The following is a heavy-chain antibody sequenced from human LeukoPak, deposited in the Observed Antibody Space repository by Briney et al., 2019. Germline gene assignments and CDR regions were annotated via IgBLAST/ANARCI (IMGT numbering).Heavy chain of an antibody. D-gene: IGHD5-18*01. CDR3: TRMRGYTYGYWYLDL. CDR2: MNPTSGNT. V-gene: IGHV1-8*01. CDR1: GYTFTSYD. J-gene: IGHJ2*01. Sequence: GASVKVSCKAAGYTFTSYDINWVRQAPGQGLEWMGWMNPTSGNTGYAQKFRGRVTMTRDASIATAYMELSSLTSEDTALYYCTRMRGYTYGYWYLDLWGRGTPVTVSS.